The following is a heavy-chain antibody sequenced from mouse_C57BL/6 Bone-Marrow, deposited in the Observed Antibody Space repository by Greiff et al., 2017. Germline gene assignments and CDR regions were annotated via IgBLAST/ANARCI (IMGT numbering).Heavy chain of an antibody. CDR1: GYTFPGYW. CDR2: ILPGSAST. CDR3: ARRKCNYWFAY. D-gene: IGHD2-1*01. Sequence: QVQLKESGAELMKPGASVKLSCKATGYTFPGYWIEWVKRRPGHGLEWIGEILPGSASTNYNEKFKGKATFTADTYSNTSYMQLSSLTTEDSDIYDCARRKCNYWFAYWGRGTLVTVSA. V-gene: IGHV1-9*01. J-gene: IGHJ3*01.